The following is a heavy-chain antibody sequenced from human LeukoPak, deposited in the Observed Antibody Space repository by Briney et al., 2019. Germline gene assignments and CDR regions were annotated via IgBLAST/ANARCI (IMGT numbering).Heavy chain of an antibody. CDR2: IWYDGSNK. V-gene: IGHV3-33*01. Sequence: GGSLRLSCAASGFTFSSYGMHWVRQAPGKGLEWVAVIWYDGSNKYYADSMKGRFTISRDNSKNTLYLQMDSLRAEDTAVYYCASEGVVGATQAFDIWGQGTMVTVSS. D-gene: IGHD1-26*01. J-gene: IGHJ3*02. CDR3: ASEGVVGATQAFDI. CDR1: GFTFSSYG.